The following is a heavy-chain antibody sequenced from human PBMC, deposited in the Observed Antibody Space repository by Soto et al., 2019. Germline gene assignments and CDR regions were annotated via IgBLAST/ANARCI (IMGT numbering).Heavy chain of an antibody. Sequence: PSETLSLTCTISGGSISSYYWNWIRQTPGKGLEWIGFVYFSGSTNYNPSLRSRVLITIDTSRNQFSLKLNSVPAADTAVYYCTRDLDRGNRGYGQGNDWGQGKTVTVSS. V-gene: IGHV4-59*01. CDR3: TRDLDRGNRGYGQGND. CDR1: GGSISSYY. J-gene: IGHJ6*02. D-gene: IGHD5-12*01. CDR2: VYFSGST.